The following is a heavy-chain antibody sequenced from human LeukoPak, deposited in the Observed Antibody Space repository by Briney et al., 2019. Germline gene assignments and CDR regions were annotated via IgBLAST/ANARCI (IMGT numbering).Heavy chain of an antibody. Sequence: GASVKVSCKASGYTFTSYAISWVRQAPGQGLEWMGGIIPIFGTANYAQKFQGRVTITADESTSTAYMELSSLRSEDTAVYYCARALMVYAENRGWYFDYWGQGTLVTVSS. CDR1: GYTFTSYA. D-gene: IGHD2-8*01. CDR3: ARALMVYAENRGWYFDY. CDR2: IIPIFGTA. J-gene: IGHJ4*02. V-gene: IGHV1-69*13.